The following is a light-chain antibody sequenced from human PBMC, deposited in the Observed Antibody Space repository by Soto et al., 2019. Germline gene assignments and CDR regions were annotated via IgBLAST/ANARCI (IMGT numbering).Light chain of an antibody. J-gene: IGKJ1*01. V-gene: IGKV3-20*01. CDR3: QRYGG. CDR2: SAS. Sequence: EIVLTQSPGTLSLSPGERATLSCRASQSVSSSHLARYQQKPGQAPRLLIYSASSRATGIPDRFSGSGSGTDFTLTISRLEPEDFAVYYCQRYGGFGQGTKVDIK. CDR1: QSVSSSH.